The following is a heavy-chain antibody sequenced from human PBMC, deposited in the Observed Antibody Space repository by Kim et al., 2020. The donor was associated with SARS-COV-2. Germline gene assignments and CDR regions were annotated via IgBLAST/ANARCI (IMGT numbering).Heavy chain of an antibody. D-gene: IGHD2-15*01. CDR1: GYTFTSYA. J-gene: IGHJ4*02. Sequence: ASVKVSCKASGYTFTSYAMHWVRQAPGQRLEWMGWINAGNGNTKYSQKFQGRVTITRDTSASTAYMELSSLRSEDTAVYYCARVGFVVVVAASYYFDYWGQGTLVTVSS. CDR3: ARVGFVVVVAASYYFDY. CDR2: INAGNGNT. V-gene: IGHV1-3*01.